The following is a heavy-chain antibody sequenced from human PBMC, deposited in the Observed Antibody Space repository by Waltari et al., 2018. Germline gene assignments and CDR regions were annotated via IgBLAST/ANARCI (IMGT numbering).Heavy chain of an antibody. CDR3: ARGAAAGTIQGDY. CDR1: GGSISSYY. CDR2: IYYSGST. D-gene: IGHD6-13*01. Sequence: QVQLQESGPGLVKPSETLSLTCTVSGGSISSYYWSWIRQPPGKGLEWIGYIYYSGSTNYNPSLKSRVTISVDTSKNQFSLKLSSVTAADTAVYYCARGAAAGTIQGDYWGQGTLVTVSS. J-gene: IGHJ4*02. V-gene: IGHV4-59*01.